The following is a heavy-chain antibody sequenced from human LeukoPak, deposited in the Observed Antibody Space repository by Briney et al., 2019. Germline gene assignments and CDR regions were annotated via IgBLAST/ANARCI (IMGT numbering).Heavy chain of an antibody. D-gene: IGHD3-16*01. CDR2: IGPGGSPI. CDR3: ASGRGMN. V-gene: IGHV3-48*01. Sequence: PGGSPRLSCVASGFTFTFSSYGMSWVRQVPGKGPEWVSYIGPGGSPIDYADSVKGRFTISRDNAKNSLYLQMNSLRAEDTAVYYCASGRGMNWGQGTLVTVSS. CDR1: GFTFTFSSYG. J-gene: IGHJ4*02.